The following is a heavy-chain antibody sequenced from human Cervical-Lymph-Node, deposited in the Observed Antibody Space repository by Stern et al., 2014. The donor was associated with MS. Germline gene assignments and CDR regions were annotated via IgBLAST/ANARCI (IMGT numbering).Heavy chain of an antibody. D-gene: IGHD3/OR15-3a*01. CDR3: AREQRDNFWTGSYFDT. J-gene: IGHJ5*02. V-gene: IGHV4-31*03. CDR2: IYNNGDT. CDR1: GDSIDSDSFY. Sequence: QVQLQESGPGLLKPSQTLSLTCTVSGDSIDSDSFYWSWIRQHPGNGLVWLGYIYNNGDTYYNPFLKTRVAISRDTSKNHLFLRLRSVTAADTAIYYCAREQRDNFWTGSYFDTWGQGTLVTVSS.